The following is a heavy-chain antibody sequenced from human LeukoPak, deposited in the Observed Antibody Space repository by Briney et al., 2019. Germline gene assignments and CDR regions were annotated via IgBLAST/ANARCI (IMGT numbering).Heavy chain of an antibody. J-gene: IGHJ4*02. D-gene: IGHD1-26*01. Sequence: GESLRTSCQGSGYTFTAYWIGWVRQKPGKGLEWMGIIWPGGSDTRYSPSFQGQVTISADKSITTAYLQWSSLKASDTATYYCARPVTGVSPSGAIDFWGQGTQVTVSS. V-gene: IGHV5-51*01. CDR1: GYTFTAYW. CDR3: ARPVTGVSPSGAIDF. CDR2: IWPGGSDT.